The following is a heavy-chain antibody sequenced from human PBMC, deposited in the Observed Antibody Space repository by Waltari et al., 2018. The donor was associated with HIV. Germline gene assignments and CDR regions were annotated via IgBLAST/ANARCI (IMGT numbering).Heavy chain of an antibody. CDR2: INHSGST. D-gene: IGHD6-13*01. CDR3: ASVASWYRLDY. CDR1: GWSFRGYY. V-gene: IGHV4-34*01. J-gene: IGHJ4*02. Sequence: QVQLQQWGAGLLKPSETLSLTFAFDGWSFRGYYWSWIRQPPGKGLEWIREINHSGSTNYTPSLKSRVTISVDTSKNQFSLKLSSVTAADTAVYYCASVASWYRLDYWGQGTLVTVSS.